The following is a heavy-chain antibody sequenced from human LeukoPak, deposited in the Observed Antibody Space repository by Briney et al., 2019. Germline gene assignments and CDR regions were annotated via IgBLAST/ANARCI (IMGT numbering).Heavy chain of an antibody. D-gene: IGHD2-15*01. V-gene: IGHV3-53*01. CDR2: LYSAGAT. J-gene: IGHJ4*02. CDR1: GFTVSNNY. CDR3: ASGGTGARKFYSDPFHY. Sequence: GGSLRLSCAASGFTVSNNYMSWVRQALGRGVEWVSLLYSAGATYYTDSVRGRFTISRDSSKNTMCLQMNSLRAEDTAVYYCASGGTGARKFYSDPFHYWGQGTLVTVSS.